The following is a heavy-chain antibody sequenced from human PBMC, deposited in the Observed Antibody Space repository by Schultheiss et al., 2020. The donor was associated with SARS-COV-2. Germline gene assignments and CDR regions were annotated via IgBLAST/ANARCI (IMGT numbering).Heavy chain of an antibody. D-gene: IGHD1-1*01. CDR3: ARVRHGANWNDAPDAFDI. J-gene: IGHJ3*02. V-gene: IGHV3-64*04. CDR1: GFTFSSYA. CDR2: ISSNGGST. Sequence: GGSLRLSCSASGFTFSSYAMHWVRQAPGKGLEYVSAISSNGGSTYYADSVKGRFTISRDNSKNTLYLQMNSLRAEDTAVYYCARVRHGANWNDAPDAFDIWGQGTMVTVSS.